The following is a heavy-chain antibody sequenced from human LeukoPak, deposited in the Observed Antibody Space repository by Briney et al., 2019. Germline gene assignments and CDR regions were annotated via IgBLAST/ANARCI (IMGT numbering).Heavy chain of an antibody. CDR1: GYTFTSYA. CDR3: ARGRDYYCSSTSCYSLGWFDP. J-gene: IGHJ5*02. Sequence: ASVKVSCKASGYTFTSYAMHWVRQAPGQRLEWMGSINAGNGNTKYSQKFQGRVTITRDTSASTAYMELGSLRSEDTAVYYCARGRDYYCSSTSCYSLGWFDPWGQGTLVTVSS. CDR2: INAGNGNT. D-gene: IGHD2-2*01. V-gene: IGHV1-3*01.